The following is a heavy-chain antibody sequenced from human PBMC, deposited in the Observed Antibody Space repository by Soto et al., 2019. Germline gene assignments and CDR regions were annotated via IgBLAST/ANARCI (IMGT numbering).Heavy chain of an antibody. V-gene: IGHV4-38-2*01. J-gene: IGHJ4*02. Sequence: TSETLSLTCAVSGYSISSGYYWGWSRQPPGKGLEWIGSIYHSGSTYYNPSLKSRVTISVDTSKNQFSLKLSSVTAADTAVYYCARSRVYSSAYFDYWGQGTLVTVSS. CDR2: IYHSGST. CDR3: ARSRVYSSAYFDY. CDR1: GYSISSGYY. D-gene: IGHD6-19*01.